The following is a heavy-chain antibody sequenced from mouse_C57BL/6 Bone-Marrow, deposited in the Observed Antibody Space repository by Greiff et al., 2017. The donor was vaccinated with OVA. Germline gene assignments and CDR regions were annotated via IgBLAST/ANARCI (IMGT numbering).Heavy chain of an antibody. CDR1: GFNIKDYY. Sequence: EVQLKQSGAELVKPGASVKLSCTASGFNIKDYYMHWVKQRTEQGLEWIGRIDPEDGETKYAPKFQGKATITADTSSNTAYLQLSSLTSEDTAVYYCATPITTVVATGYFDYWGQGTTLTVSS. J-gene: IGHJ2*01. V-gene: IGHV14-2*01. CDR3: ATPITTVVATGYFDY. CDR2: IDPEDGET. D-gene: IGHD1-1*01.